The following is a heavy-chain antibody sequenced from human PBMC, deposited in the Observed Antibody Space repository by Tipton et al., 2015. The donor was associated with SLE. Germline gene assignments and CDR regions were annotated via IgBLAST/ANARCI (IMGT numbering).Heavy chain of an antibody. CDR2: IWYDGSNK. D-gene: IGHD6-13*01. Sequence: SLRLSCAASGFTFSSYGMHWVRQAPGKGLEWVAVIWYDGSNKYYADSVKGRFTISRDNSKNTLYLQMNSLRAEDTALYYCASQQSYYYAMDVWGQGTTVTVSS. CDR1: GFTFSSYG. J-gene: IGHJ6*02. CDR3: ASQQSYYYAMDV. V-gene: IGHV3-33*08.